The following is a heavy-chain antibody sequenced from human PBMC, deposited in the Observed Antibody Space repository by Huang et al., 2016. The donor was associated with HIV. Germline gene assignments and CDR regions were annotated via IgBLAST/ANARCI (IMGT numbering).Heavy chain of an antibody. D-gene: IGHD5-18*01. V-gene: IGHV3-48*01. CDR3: AMGYGPFDF. J-gene: IGHJ4*02. CDR1: GFTFSGYS. Sequence: EVHLVESGGGLVQPGGSLGLSCAASGFTFSGYSMNWVRQTPGKGVEGVSYISSTGSAKYYADSVKDRFTISRDNANNALYLQMNSLRAEDAGVYFCAMGYGPFDFWGQGTLVTVSS. CDR2: ISSTGSAK.